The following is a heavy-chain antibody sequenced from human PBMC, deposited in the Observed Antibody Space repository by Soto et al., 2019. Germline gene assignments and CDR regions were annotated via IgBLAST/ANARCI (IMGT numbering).Heavy chain of an antibody. V-gene: IGHV1-69*13. Sequence: GASVKVSCKASGGTFSSYAISWVRQAPGQGLEWMGGIIPIFGTANYAQKFQGRVTITADESTSTAYMELSSLRSEDTAVYYCARGRSGYDLGLGNAGDYYYYYGMDVWGQGTTVTVSS. J-gene: IGHJ6*02. D-gene: IGHD5-12*01. CDR2: IIPIFGTA. CDR3: ARGRSGYDLGLGNAGDYYYYYGMDV. CDR1: GGTFSSYA.